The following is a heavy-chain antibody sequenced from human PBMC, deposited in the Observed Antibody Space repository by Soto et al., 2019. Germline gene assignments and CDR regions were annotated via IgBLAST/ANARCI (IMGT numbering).Heavy chain of an antibody. CDR1: GYTFTSYG. Sequence: ASVKVSCKASGYTFTSYGISWVRQAPGQGLEWMGWISAYNVNTNYAQKLQGRVTMTTDTSTRTAYIELRSLRFDDTAVYYCARVITGTTQISRSDYYYGMDVWGQGTTVTVSS. D-gene: IGHD1-7*01. CDR3: ARVITGTTQISRSDYYYGMDV. J-gene: IGHJ6*02. V-gene: IGHV1-18*01. CDR2: ISAYNVNT.